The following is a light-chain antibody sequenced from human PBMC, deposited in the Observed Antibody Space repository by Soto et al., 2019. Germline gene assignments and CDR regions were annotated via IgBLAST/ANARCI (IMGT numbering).Light chain of an antibody. CDR2: GNS. Sequence: QAVVTQPPSVSGAPGQRVTISCTGSSSNIGAGYGVHWYQQLPGTAPKLLIYGNSNRPSGVPDRFSGSKSGTSASLAITGLQAEDEADYYCQSYDSSLSGSVFGGGTKLTV. J-gene: IGLJ3*02. CDR3: QSYDSSLSGSV. V-gene: IGLV1-40*01. CDR1: SSNIGAGYG.